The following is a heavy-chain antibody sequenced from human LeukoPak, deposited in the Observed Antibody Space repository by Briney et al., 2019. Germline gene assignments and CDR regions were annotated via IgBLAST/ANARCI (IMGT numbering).Heavy chain of an antibody. CDR3: ARSRDGYNFGAFDI. V-gene: IGHV4-59*01. CDR1: GGSISSYY. D-gene: IGHD5-24*01. CDR2: IYYSGST. J-gene: IGHJ3*02. Sequence: SETLSLTCTVPGGSISSYYWSWIRQPPGKGLEWIGYIYYSGSTNYNPSLKSRVTISVDTSKNQFSLKLSSVTAADTAVYYCARSRDGYNFGAFDIWGQGTMVTVSS.